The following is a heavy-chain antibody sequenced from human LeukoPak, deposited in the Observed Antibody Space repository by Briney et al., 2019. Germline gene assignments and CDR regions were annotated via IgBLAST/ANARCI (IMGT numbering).Heavy chain of an antibody. J-gene: IGHJ3*02. CDR1: GFTFSSYA. CDR2: ISYDGSNK. V-gene: IGHV3-30*04. D-gene: IGHD3-10*01. Sequence: GGSLRLSCAASGFTFSSYAMHWVRQAPGKGLEWVAVISYDGSNKYYADSVKGRFTISRDNSKNTLYLQMNSLRAEDTAVYYCTTSLWAMVRGFDAFDIWGQGTMVTVSS. CDR3: TTSLWAMVRGFDAFDI.